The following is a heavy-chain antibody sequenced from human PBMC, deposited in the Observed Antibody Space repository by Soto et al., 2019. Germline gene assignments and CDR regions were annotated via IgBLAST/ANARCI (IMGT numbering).Heavy chain of an antibody. CDR1: GFTFSGYN. CDR3: ARGSFIF. CDR2: ISSSGRFI. J-gene: IGHJ4*02. Sequence: EVQLVESGGGLVKPGGSLRLSCAGSGFTFSGYNMNWVRQAPGKGLEWVSSISSSGRFIYYADSVKGRFTISRDNARSSVYLQMDSLRAEDAAFSCCARGSFIFCGQGTLVTVSS. V-gene: IGHV3-21*01.